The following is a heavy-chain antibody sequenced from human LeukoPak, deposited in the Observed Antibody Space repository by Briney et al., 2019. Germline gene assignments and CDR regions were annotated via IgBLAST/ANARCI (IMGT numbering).Heavy chain of an antibody. D-gene: IGHD6-19*01. V-gene: IGHV4-39*01. CDR2: IYYSGTT. CDR3: ARGFQWRDS. Sequence: PSETLSLTCTVSGVSISSTTYYWGWVRQPPGKGLEWIGNIYYSGTTYYNPSLRSRVTISVDTSKNQFSLNLSSVTAADTAVYYCARGFQWRDSWGQGTLVTVSS. J-gene: IGHJ4*02. CDR1: GVSISSTTYY.